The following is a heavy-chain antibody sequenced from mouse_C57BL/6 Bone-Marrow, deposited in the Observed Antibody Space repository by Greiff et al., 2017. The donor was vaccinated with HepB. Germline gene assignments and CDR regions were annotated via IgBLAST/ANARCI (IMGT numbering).Heavy chain of an antibody. CDR1: GYTFTSYW. V-gene: IGHV1-72*01. D-gene: IGHD2-4*01. Sequence: VKLQQPGAELVKPGASVKLSCKASGYTFTSYWMHWVKQRPGRGLEWIGRIDPNSGGTKYNEKFKSKATLTVDKPSSTAYMQLSSLTSEDSAVYRRRDYDGDHVWYFDVWGTGTTVTVSS. CDR2: IDPNSGGT. CDR3: RDYDGDHVWYFDV. J-gene: IGHJ1*03.